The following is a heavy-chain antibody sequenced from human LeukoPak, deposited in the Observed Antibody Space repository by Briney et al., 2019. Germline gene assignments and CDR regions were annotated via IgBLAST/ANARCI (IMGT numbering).Heavy chain of an antibody. D-gene: IGHD4-11*01. CDR1: GGSISSSSYY. CDR3: ARHYDATTTVIHPFNY. V-gene: IGHV4-39*01. J-gene: IGHJ4*02. CDR2: IYYSGST. Sequence: KTSETLSLTCTVSGGSISSSSYYWGWIRQPPGKGLEWIGSIYYSGSTYYNPSLKSRVTISVDTSKNEFSLKLSSVTAPDTAVYYCARHYDATTTVIHPFNYWGQGTLVTVSS.